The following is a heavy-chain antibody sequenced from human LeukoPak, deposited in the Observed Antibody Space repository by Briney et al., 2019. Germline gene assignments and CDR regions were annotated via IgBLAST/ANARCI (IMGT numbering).Heavy chain of an antibody. CDR2: IIPIFGTA. Sequence: SVKVSCKASGGTFSSYAISWVRQAPGQGLEWMGGIIPIFGTANYAQKFQGRVTITADESTSTAYMELSSLRSEDTAVYYCARAQGYSSSWYVSYYYYYMDVWGKGTTVTVSS. V-gene: IGHV1-69*13. CDR3: ARAQGYSSSWYVSYYYYYMDV. CDR1: GGTFSSYA. J-gene: IGHJ6*03. D-gene: IGHD6-13*01.